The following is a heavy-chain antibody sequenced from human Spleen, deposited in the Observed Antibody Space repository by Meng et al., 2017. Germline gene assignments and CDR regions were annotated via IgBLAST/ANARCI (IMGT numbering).Heavy chain of an antibody. CDR1: GFTFSSYW. D-gene: IGHD4-17*01. CDR3: ARDVYGDFLVDY. CDR2: INSDGSST. J-gene: IGHJ4*02. Sequence: GEALKISCAASGFTFSSYWMHWVRQAPGKGLGWVTRINSDGSSTSYADSVKGRFTISRDNAKNTLYLQMNSLRAEDTAVYYCARDVYGDFLVDYWGQGTLVTVSS. V-gene: IGHV3-74*01.